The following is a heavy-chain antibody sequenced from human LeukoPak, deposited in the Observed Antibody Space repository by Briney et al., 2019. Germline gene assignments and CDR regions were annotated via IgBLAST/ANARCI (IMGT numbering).Heavy chain of an antibody. Sequence: SETLSLTCAVSGGSISTNNWWHWVRQSPGKGLEWIGEIYHSGSSNYNPSLKSRVTISVDTSKNQFSLKLSSVTAADTAVYYCARGLGFYDILTGYFQVNWFDPWGQGTLVTVSS. V-gene: IGHV4-4*02. CDR3: ARGLGFYDILTGYFQVNWFDP. D-gene: IGHD3-9*01. J-gene: IGHJ5*02. CDR1: GGSISTNNW. CDR2: IYHSGSS.